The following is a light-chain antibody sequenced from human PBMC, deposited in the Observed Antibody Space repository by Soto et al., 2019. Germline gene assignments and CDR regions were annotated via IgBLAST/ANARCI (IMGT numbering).Light chain of an antibody. V-gene: IGLV2-18*02. CDR3: SSYIMSITSHV. J-gene: IGLJ1*01. CDR1: SIDVGSRKS. Sequence: QSALTQPPSVSGSPGQSVTISCSGSSIDVGSRKSVSWYKQAPGSSPKLIIFEVNTRPSGVPDRFSESKSGNTASLTISGLQPEDEGDYYCSSYIMSITSHVCGTGTKVTVL. CDR2: EVN.